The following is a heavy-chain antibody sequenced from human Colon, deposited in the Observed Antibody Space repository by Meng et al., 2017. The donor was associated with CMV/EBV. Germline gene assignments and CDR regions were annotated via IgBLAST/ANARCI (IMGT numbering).Heavy chain of an antibody. J-gene: IGHJ4*02. V-gene: IGHV4-39*01. CDR1: GGSISSISYY. D-gene: IGHD2-15*01. CDR3: ARIPGGY. CDR2: ISYSGST. Sequence: SETLSLTCTVSGGSISSISYYWGWIRQPPGKGLEWIGCISYSGSTYYNPSLKSRVTISVDTSKNQFPLKLSSVTAADTAVYYCARIPGGYWGQGTLVTVSS.